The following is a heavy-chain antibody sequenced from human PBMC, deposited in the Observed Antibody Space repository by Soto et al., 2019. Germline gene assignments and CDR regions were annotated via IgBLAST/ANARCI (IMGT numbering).Heavy chain of an antibody. J-gene: IGHJ6*02. D-gene: IGHD3-3*01. V-gene: IGHV3-73*01. CDR2: IRSKANSYAT. Sequence: LEWVGRIRSKANSYATAYAASVKGRFTISRDDSKNTAYLQMSSLKTEDTAVYYCTTDYDFWSGYWSHYYGMDVWGQGTTVTVSS. CDR3: TTDYDFWSGYWSHYYGMDV.